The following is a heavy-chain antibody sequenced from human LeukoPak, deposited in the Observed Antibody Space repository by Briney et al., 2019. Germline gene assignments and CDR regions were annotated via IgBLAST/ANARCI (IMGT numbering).Heavy chain of an antibody. V-gene: IGHV3-33*08. CDR2: IWYGGSNK. Sequence: TGRSLRLSCAASGFTFSSYGMHWVRQAPGKGLEWVAVIWYGGSNKYYADSVKGRFTISRDNSENTLYLQMNSLRAEDTAVYYCAKSIYYYYMDVWGKGTTVTVSS. CDR3: AKSIYYYYMDV. J-gene: IGHJ6*03. CDR1: GFTFSSYG.